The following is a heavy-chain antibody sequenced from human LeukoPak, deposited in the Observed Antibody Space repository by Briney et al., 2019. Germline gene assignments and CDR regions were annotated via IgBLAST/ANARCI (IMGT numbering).Heavy chain of an antibody. D-gene: IGHD3-3*01. CDR2: ITRKSYGGTT. CDR3: SHSGKYDFWSGTF. CDR1: GHTSDDYT. V-gene: IGHV3-49*04. Sequence: GRSLRLSCTASGHTSDDYTVTWVRQAPGKGLEWVGFITRKSYGGTTEYAASVKGRFTVSRDDSKSIAYLEMSSLKTEDTGVYYCSHSGKYDFWSGTFWGQGTLVIVSS. J-gene: IGHJ4*02.